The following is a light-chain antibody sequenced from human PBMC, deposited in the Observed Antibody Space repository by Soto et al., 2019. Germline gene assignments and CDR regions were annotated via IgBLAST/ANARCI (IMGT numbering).Light chain of an antibody. V-gene: IGKV1-12*01. CDR3: QRANSFPFT. CDR2: AAS. Sequence: DVQMTPSPSSVSASVGDRVTITCRASQAVSSWLAWYQQKPGKAPKLLIFAASSVQSGLTSRFSGRGSGTDFTRTISSLQPEDFATYYCQRANSFPFTFGPGTKVDI. CDR1: QAVSSW. J-gene: IGKJ3*01.